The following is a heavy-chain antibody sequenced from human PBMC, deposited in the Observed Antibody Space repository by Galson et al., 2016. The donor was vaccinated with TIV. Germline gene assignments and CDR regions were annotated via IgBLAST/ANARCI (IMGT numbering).Heavy chain of an antibody. Sequence: SVKVSCKASGYSFTTYAMHWVRQAPGQGLEWMGCINAGNSNTKYSQKFQGRLTITRDTFARTAYMELSSLTSADTAVYYCARPPYCGGDCYKYDRWGRGTLVTVSS. CDR1: GYSFTTYA. D-gene: IGHD2-21*01. CDR3: ARPPYCGGDCYKYDR. CDR2: INAGNSNT. V-gene: IGHV1-3*01. J-gene: IGHJ4*02.